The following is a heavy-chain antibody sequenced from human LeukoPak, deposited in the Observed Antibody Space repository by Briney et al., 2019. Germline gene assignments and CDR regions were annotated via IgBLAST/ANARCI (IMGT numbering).Heavy chain of an antibody. J-gene: IGHJ4*02. CDR1: GDSISSYY. CDR3: ARDHLVGSNYVLDY. V-gene: IGHV4-59*01. D-gene: IGHD4-11*01. CDR2: IYHTGTT. Sequence: SETLSLTCTVSGDSISSYYWGWIRQPPGKGLEWIGYIYHTGTTSYNPSLKSRVTMSVDTSKNQFSLKLTSVTAADTAVYYCARDHLVGSNYVLDYWGQGILVTVSS.